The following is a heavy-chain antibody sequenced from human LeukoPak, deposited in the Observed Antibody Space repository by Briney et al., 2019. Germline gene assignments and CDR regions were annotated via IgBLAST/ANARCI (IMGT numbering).Heavy chain of an antibody. V-gene: IGHV4-39*01. CDR3: ASLEEQWLVRGVVDY. CDR1: GGSISSSSYY. Sequence: SETLSLTCTVSGGSISSSSYYWGWIRQPPGKRLEWIGSIYYSGSTYYNPSLKSRVTISVDTSKNQFSLKLSSVTAADTAVYYCASLEEQWLVRGVVDYWGQGTLVTVSS. J-gene: IGHJ4*02. D-gene: IGHD6-19*01. CDR2: IYYSGST.